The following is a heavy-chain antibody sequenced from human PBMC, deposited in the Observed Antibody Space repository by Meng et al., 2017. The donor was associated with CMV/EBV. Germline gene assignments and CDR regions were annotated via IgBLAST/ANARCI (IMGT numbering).Heavy chain of an antibody. CDR2: INHSGST. Sequence: SETLSLTCAVYGGSFSGYYWSWIRQPPGKGLEWIGEINHSGSTNYNPSLKSQVTISVDTSKNQFSLKLSSVTAADTAVYYCARGLIAAAGTSRYDYYYYGMDVWGQGTTVTVSS. CDR3: ARGLIAAAGTSRYDYYYYGMDV. J-gene: IGHJ6*02. D-gene: IGHD6-13*01. V-gene: IGHV4-34*01. CDR1: GGSFSGYY.